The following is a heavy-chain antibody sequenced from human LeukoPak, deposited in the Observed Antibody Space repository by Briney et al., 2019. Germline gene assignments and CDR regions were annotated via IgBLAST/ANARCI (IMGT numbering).Heavy chain of an antibody. Sequence: PGGSLRLSCAASGFTFNTYTMNWVRQAPGKGLEWVSYISGSSGIIDYADSVRGRFTISRDNAKNLLYLQMNSLRVEDTAVYYCARDGWFGELDKDHFDYWGQGTLVTVSS. CDR3: ARDGWFGELDKDHFDY. CDR1: GFTFNTYT. V-gene: IGHV3-48*04. CDR2: ISGSSGII. D-gene: IGHD3-10*01. J-gene: IGHJ4*02.